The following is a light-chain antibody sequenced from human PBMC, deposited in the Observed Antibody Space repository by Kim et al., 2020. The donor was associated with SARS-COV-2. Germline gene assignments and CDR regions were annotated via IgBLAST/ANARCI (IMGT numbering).Light chain of an antibody. J-gene: IGLJ2*01. CDR1: SSLVGNYNY. CDR2: DVS. Sequence: QSALTQPASVSGSPGQSITISCTGTSSLVGNYNYVSWYQQHPDKAPKLIIYDVSYRPSGVSTRFSGSKSGNTASLTISGLQAADEADYYCTSYTGANTVGFGGGTQLTVL. CDR3: TSYTGANTVG. V-gene: IGLV2-14*03.